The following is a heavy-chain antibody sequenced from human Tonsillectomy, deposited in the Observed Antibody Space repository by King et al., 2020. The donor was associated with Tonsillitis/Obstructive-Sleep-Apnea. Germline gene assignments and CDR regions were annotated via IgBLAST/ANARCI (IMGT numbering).Heavy chain of an antibody. CDR1: GGSISSYY. CDR2: IYYSGST. J-gene: IGHJ5*02. CDR3: ARKVGGELAWFDP. D-gene: IGHD3-10*01. Sequence: QLQESGPGLVKPSETLSLTCTVSGGSISSYYWSWIRQPPGKGLEWIGYIYYSGSTNYNPSLKSRVTISVDTSKNQFSLKLSSVTAADTAVYYCARKVGGELAWFDPWGQGTLVTVSS. V-gene: IGHV4-59*08.